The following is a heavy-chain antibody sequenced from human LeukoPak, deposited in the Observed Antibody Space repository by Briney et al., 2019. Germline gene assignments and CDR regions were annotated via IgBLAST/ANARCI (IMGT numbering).Heavy chain of an antibody. CDR2: IIPILGIA. D-gene: IGHD6-19*01. J-gene: IGHJ4*02. Sequence: ASVKVSCKASGGTFSSYTISWVRQAPGQGLEWMGRIIPILGIANYGQKFQGRVTITADKSTSTAYKELSSLRSEDTAVYYCASKAVAGRRNFDYRGQGTLVTVSS. CDR1: GGTFSSYT. V-gene: IGHV1-69*02. CDR3: ASKAVAGRRNFDY.